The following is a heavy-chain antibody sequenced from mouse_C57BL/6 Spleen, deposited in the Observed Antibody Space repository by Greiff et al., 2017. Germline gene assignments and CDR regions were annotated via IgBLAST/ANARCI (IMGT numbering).Heavy chain of an antibody. V-gene: IGHV1-12*01. J-gene: IGHJ2*01. D-gene: IGHD1-1*01. CDR3: AREGDYYGSSPFFDY. CDR2: IYPGNGDT. Sequence: LQESGAELVRPGASVKMSCKASGYTFTSYNMHWVKQTPRQGLEWIGAIYPGNGDTSYTQKFKGKATLTVDKSSSTAYMQLSSLTSEDSAVYFCAREGDYYGSSPFFDYWGQGTTLTVSS. CDR1: GYTFTSYN.